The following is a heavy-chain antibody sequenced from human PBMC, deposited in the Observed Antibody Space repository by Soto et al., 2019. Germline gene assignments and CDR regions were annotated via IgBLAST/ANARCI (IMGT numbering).Heavy chain of an antibody. D-gene: IGHD6-13*01. Sequence: QVQLVQSGAEVKKPGASVKVSCKDSGSTFTRYDINWVRQATGQGLEWMGWMNPNSGNTGYAQKLQGRVTMTRNTSISTAYMELSSLRSEDTAVYYCASGIGAAGKTDYWGQGTLVTVSS. CDR2: MNPNSGNT. CDR1: GSTFTRYD. CDR3: ASGIGAAGKTDY. J-gene: IGHJ4*02. V-gene: IGHV1-8*01.